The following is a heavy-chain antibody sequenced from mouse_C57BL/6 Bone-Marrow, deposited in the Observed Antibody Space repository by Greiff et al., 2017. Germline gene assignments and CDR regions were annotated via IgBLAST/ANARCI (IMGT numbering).Heavy chain of an antibody. CDR2: IYPGSGNT. Sequence: QVQLQQSGAELVRPGASVKLSCKASGYTFTDYYINWVKQRPGQGLEWIARIYPGSGNTYYNEKFKGKATLTAEKSSSTAYMQLSSLTSEDSAVYFCARSRGYYEIDWYVDVWGTGTTVTVSS. J-gene: IGHJ1*03. D-gene: IGHD2-3*01. V-gene: IGHV1-76*01. CDR3: ARSRGYYEIDWYVDV. CDR1: GYTFTDYY.